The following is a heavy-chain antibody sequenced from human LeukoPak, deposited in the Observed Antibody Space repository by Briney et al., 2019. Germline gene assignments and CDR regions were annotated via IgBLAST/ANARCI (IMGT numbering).Heavy chain of an antibody. J-gene: IGHJ3*02. CDR2: IHYSGST. V-gene: IGHV4-59*01. D-gene: IGHD1-26*01. Sequence: SETLSLTCTVSGGSISSYYWSWIRQPPGKGVEWIGYIHYSGSTNYNPSLKSRVTISVDTSKNQFSLKVSSVTAADTAVYYCARFLRGATNALEIWGQGTMVTVSS. CDR3: ARFLRGATNALEI. CDR1: GGSISSYY.